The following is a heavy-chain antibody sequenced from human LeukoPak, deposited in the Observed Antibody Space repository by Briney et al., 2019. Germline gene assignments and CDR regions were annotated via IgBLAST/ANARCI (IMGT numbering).Heavy chain of an antibody. Sequence: PGGSLRLSCAASGFTFSNYAVSWVRQAPGKGLEWVSAISGSVSGSGGNTYYADSVKGRFTISRDNSKNTLFLQMNSLRAEGTAVYYCAKVDDGTGYPQLPFDYWGQGTLVTVSS. CDR3: AKVDDGTGYPQLPFDY. D-gene: IGHD3-22*01. J-gene: IGHJ4*02. CDR2: ISGSVSGSGGNT. V-gene: IGHV3-23*01. CDR1: GFTFSNYA.